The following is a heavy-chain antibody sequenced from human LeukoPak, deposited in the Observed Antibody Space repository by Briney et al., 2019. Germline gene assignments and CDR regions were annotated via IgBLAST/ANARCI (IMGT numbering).Heavy chain of an antibody. CDR1: GFTFSSYS. Sequence: GGSLRLSCAASGFTFSSYSMNWVRQAPGKGLEWVSSISTGSSSIYYADSVKGRFTISRDNAKNSLYLQMNSLRAEDTAVYSCARDPPRIAEAGTPRRYYYYGMDVWGQGTTVTVSS. V-gene: IGHV3-21*01. CDR2: ISTGSSSI. J-gene: IGHJ6*02. CDR3: ARDPPRIAEAGTPRRYYYYGMDV. D-gene: IGHD6-19*01.